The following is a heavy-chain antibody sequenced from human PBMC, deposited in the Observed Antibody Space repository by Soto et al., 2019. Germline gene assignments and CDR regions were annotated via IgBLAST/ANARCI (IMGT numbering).Heavy chain of an antibody. J-gene: IGHJ4*02. CDR3: AHRLSGYNWNGGYFDY. D-gene: IGHD1-1*01. Sequence: QITLKESAPTRVKPTQTLTLTCTFSGFSLTSRPMGVGWIRQPPGKALEWLAFIYWDDDKRYSPSLRSRLTITKDTAGNQVVLTVTNMDPVGTATYYCAHRLSGYNWNGGYFDYWGQGALVTVSS. CDR2: IYWDDDK. CDR1: GFSLTSRPMG. V-gene: IGHV2-5*02.